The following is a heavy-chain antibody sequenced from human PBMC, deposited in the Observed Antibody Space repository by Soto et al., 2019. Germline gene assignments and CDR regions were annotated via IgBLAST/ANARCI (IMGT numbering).Heavy chain of an antibody. CDR1: GGTFSSYA. Sequence: QVQLVQSGAEVKKPGSSVKVSCKASGGTFSSYAISWVRQAPGQGLEWMGGIIPIFGTANYAQKFQGRVTITADESTSTAYMELSSLRSEDTAVLYCARTPLYCSSTSCYTGWFDPWGQGTLVTVSS. J-gene: IGHJ5*02. D-gene: IGHD2-2*02. V-gene: IGHV1-69*01. CDR3: ARTPLYCSSTSCYTGWFDP. CDR2: IIPIFGTA.